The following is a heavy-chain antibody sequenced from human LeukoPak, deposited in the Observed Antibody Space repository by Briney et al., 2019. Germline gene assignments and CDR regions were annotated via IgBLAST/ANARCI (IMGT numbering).Heavy chain of an antibody. V-gene: IGHV1-69*04. D-gene: IGHD3-22*01. J-gene: IGHJ3*02. CDR3: ARARDYYDSSGYYPDDAFDI. CDR1: GGTFSSYA. Sequence: SVKVSCKASGGTFSSYAISWVQQAPGKGLEWMGRIIPIFGIANYAQKFQGRVTITADKSTSTAYMELSSLRSEDTAVYYCARARDYYDSSGYYPDDAFDIWGQGTMVTVSS. CDR2: IIPIFGIA.